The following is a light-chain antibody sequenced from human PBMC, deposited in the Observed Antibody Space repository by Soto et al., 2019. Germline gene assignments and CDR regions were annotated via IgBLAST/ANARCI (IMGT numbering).Light chain of an antibody. CDR3: QQYNVYSWT. CDR1: QNINSW. V-gene: IGKV1-5*03. J-gene: IGKJ1*01. Sequence: DIHMTQSPSTLSASVGDRVTITCRASQNINSWLAWYQQKPGKAPKLLIYEASSLEKGVPARLGGSGSGTEFTLTISSLQPDDFATYYCQQYNVYSWTFGQGTKVDI. CDR2: EAS.